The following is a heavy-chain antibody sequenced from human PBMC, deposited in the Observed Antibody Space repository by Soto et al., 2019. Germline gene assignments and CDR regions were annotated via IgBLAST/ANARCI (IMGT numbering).Heavy chain of an antibody. CDR3: ANIPVVAATRCWFDP. J-gene: IGHJ5*02. CDR1: GFTFSSYG. Sequence: QVQLVESGGGVVQPGRSLRLSCAASGFTFSSYGMHWVRQAPGKGLEWVAVISYDGSNKYYADSVKGRFTISRDNSKNTLYLQMNSLRAEDTAVYYCANIPVVAATRCWFDPWGQGTLVTVSS. CDR2: ISYDGSNK. D-gene: IGHD2-15*01. V-gene: IGHV3-30*18.